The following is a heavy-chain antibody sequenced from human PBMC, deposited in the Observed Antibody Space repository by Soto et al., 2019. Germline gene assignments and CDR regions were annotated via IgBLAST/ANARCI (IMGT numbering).Heavy chain of an antibody. CDR2: INSDGSRT. CDR1: GLTLSGHW. D-gene: IGHD5-12*01. Sequence: PGGSLILSCEASGLTLSGHWMHWVRQAPGKGLLWVSRINSDGSRTSYADSVKGRFTISRDNAKNTLYLQMNSLRAEDTAVYYCARVALYSGYVDYYMDVWGKGATVTVSS. V-gene: IGHV3-74*01. CDR3: ARVALYSGYVDYYMDV. J-gene: IGHJ6*03.